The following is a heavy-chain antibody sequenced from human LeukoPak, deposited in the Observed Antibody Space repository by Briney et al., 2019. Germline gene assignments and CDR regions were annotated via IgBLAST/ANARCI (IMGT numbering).Heavy chain of an antibody. Sequence: TGGSLRLSCAASGFTFSSYGMQWVRQAPGKGLEWVAVIWYDGSKKYYADSVKGRFTICRDNSKNTMYREMNSEREEGTAVYDSPRSSSVCPFSRWGQATLVTVSS. D-gene: IGHD2-8*01. CDR3: PRSSSVCPFSR. J-gene: IGHJ4*02. CDR2: IWYDGSKK. CDR1: GFTFSSYG. V-gene: IGHV3-33*01.